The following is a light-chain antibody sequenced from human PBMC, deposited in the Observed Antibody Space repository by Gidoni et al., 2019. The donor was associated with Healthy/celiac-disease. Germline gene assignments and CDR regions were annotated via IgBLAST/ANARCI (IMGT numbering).Light chain of an antibody. CDR1: QSVSSY. CDR3: QQRSNWPWT. Sequence: EIVFTQSPATLSLSPGERATLSCRASQSVSSYLAWYHQKPGQAPRLLIYDASNRATGIPDRFSGSGSGTDFTLTISSLEPEDFAVYYCQQRSNWPWTFGQGTKVEIK. V-gene: IGKV3-11*01. CDR2: DAS. J-gene: IGKJ1*01.